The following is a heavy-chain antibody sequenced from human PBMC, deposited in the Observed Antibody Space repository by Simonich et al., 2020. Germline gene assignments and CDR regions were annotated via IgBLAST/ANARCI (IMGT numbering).Heavy chain of an antibody. D-gene: IGHD6-13*01. V-gene: IGHV3-9*01. CDR1: GFTFDDYA. CDR2: ISWNRGSI. CDR3: AKDVAAAGTEYFQH. J-gene: IGHJ1*01. Sequence: EVQLVESGGGLVQPGRSLRLSCAASGFTFDDYAMHWARQAPGKGLEWVSGISWNRGSIGYADSVKGRFTNSRDNAKNSLYLQMNSLRAEDTALYYCAKDVAAAGTEYFQHWGQGTLVTVSS.